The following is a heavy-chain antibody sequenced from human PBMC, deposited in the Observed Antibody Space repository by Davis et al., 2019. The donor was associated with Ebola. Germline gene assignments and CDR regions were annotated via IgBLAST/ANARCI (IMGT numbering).Heavy chain of an antibody. Sequence: GESLKISCAASGFTVSSNYMSWVRQAPGKGLEWVSVIYSGGSTYYADSVKGRFTISRDNSKNTLYLQMNSLRAEDTAVYYCARNIGDLGLVEFWGQGALVTVS. V-gene: IGHV3-53*01. CDR2: IYSGGST. J-gene: IGHJ4*02. D-gene: IGHD3-16*01. CDR3: ARNIGDLGLVEF. CDR1: GFTVSSNY.